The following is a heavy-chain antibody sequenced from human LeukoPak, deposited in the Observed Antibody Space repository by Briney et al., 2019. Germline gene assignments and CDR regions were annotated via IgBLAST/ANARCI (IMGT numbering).Heavy chain of an antibody. D-gene: IGHD3-10*01. CDR3: ANTITMVRGANHP. CDR1: GGSISSYY. Sequence: SETLSLTCTVSGGSISSYYWSWIRQPPGKGLEWIGYIYYSGSTNYNPSLKSRVTISVDTSKNQFSLKLSSVTAADTAVYYCANTITMVRGANHPWGQGTLVTVSS. CDR2: IYYSGST. J-gene: IGHJ5*02. V-gene: IGHV4-59*12.